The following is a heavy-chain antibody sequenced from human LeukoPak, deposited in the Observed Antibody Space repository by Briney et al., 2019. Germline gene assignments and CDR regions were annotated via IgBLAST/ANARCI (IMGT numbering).Heavy chain of an antibody. CDR1: GFTFSSYG. V-gene: IGHV3-33*01. Sequence: PGRSLRLSCAASGFTFSSYGMHWVRQAPGKGLEWVAVIWYDGSNKYYADSVKGRFTISRDNSKNTLYLQMNSLRAEDTAVYYCARADCSSTSCKYYYYYMDVWGKGTTVTVSS. CDR3: ARADCSSTSCKYYYYYMDV. CDR2: IWYDGSNK. J-gene: IGHJ6*03. D-gene: IGHD2-2*01.